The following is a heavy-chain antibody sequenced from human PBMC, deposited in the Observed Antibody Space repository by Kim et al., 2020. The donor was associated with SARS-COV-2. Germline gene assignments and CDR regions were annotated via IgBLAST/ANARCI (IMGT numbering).Heavy chain of an antibody. J-gene: IGHJ4*02. CDR2: IWYDGSNK. D-gene: IGHD6-13*01. CDR3: AKESYSSSEFDY. CDR1: GFTFSSYG. Sequence: LSLTCAASGFTFSSYGMHWVRQAPGKGLEWVAVIWYDGSNKYYADSVKGRFTISRDNSKNTLYLQMNSLRAEDTAVYYCAKESYSSSEFDYWGQGTLVTVSS. V-gene: IGHV3-33*06.